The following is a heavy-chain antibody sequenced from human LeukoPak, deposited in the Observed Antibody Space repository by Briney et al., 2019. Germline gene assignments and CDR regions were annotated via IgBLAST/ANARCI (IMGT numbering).Heavy chain of an antibody. J-gene: IGHJ4*02. D-gene: IGHD4-17*01. Sequence: SETLSPTCTVSGGSISSSSYYWGWIRQPPGKGLEWIGSIYYSGSTYYSPSLKSRVTISVDTSKNQFSLKLSSVTAADTAVYYCARREYGDGGLGPFDYWGQGTLVTVSS. V-gene: IGHV4-39*01. CDR1: GGSISSSSYY. CDR3: ARREYGDGGLGPFDY. CDR2: IYYSGST.